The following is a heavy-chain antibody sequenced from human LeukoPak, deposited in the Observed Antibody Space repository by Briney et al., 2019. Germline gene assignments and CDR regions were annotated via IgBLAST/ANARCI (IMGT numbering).Heavy chain of an antibody. D-gene: IGHD3-10*01. J-gene: IGHJ4*02. CDR1: GFTFDDFA. V-gene: IGHV3-43*01. Sequence: PGVSLRLSCAASGFTFDDFAMHWVRHAPGKGLEWVSLISWEGQTTYYADSVRGRFTISRDNSKNSLYLQMNSLTTDDTAFYYCTRDTDFGSATNYFDHWGQGTLVSVSS. CDR2: ISWEGQTT. CDR3: TRDTDFGSATNYFDH.